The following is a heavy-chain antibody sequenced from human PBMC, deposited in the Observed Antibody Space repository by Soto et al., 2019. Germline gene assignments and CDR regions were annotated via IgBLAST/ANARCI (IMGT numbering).Heavy chain of an antibody. CDR3: ATITHIQEVYGRYDYIVRYDAFDI. Sequence: QVQLVESGGGVVQPGRSLRLSCAASGFTFSSYGMHWVRQAPGKGLEWVAVIWYDGSNKYYADSVKGRFTISRDNSKNTLYLPMNSLRAEDTAVYYCATITHIQEVYGRYDYIVRYDAFDIWGQGTMVTVSS. J-gene: IGHJ3*02. CDR1: GFTFSSYG. CDR2: IWYDGSNK. D-gene: IGHD4-4*01. V-gene: IGHV3-33*01.